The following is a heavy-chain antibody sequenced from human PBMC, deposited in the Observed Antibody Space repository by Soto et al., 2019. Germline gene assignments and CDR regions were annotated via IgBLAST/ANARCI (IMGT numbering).Heavy chain of an antibody. Sequence: SVKVSCKASGDTFSSYAISWVRQAPGQGLEWMGGIIPIFGTANYAQKFQGRVTITADESTSTAYMELSSLRSEDTAVYYCARDCHPLLIAAERFDFWGQGSMVPVSP. J-gene: IGHJ4*02. D-gene: IGHD6-25*01. CDR3: ARDCHPLLIAAERFDF. V-gene: IGHV1-69*13. CDR1: GDTFSSYA. CDR2: IIPIFGTA.